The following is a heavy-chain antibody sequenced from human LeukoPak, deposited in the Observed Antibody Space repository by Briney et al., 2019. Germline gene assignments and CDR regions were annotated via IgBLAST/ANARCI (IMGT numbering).Heavy chain of an antibody. V-gene: IGHV1-46*01. CDR1: GYTFTSYY. CDR2: INPSGGSN. D-gene: IGHD6-19*01. CDR3: ARVGDSSTSWFDP. Sequence: ASVKVSYKPSGYTFTSYYIHWMRQAPGQGLEWMGIINPSGGSNSNAQNFQGRVTMTRDTSTSTVYMEMSSLRYEDTAVYYCARVGDSSTSWFDPWGKGTLVTVSS. J-gene: IGHJ5*02.